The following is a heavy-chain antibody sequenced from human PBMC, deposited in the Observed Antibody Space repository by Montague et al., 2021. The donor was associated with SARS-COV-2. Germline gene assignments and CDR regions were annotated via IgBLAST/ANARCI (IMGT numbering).Heavy chain of an antibody. CDR1: GDSVSSNSAT. J-gene: IGHJ4*02. D-gene: IGHD6-13*01. Sequence: CAISGDSVSSNSATWNWIRQSPSRGLEWLGRTHYRSMWKSDYARSVKSRIAINPGTSKNQFSLQLSSVTPEDTALYYCVRGIEAAGSYDYWGQGTLVTVSS. CDR2: THYRSMWKS. CDR3: VRGIEAAGSYDY. V-gene: IGHV6-1*01.